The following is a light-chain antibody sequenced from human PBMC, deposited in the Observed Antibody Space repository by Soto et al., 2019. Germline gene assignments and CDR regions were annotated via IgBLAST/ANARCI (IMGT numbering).Light chain of an antibody. J-gene: IGLJ1*01. CDR3: SSYTSSSTYV. CDR1: SSYIISYNY. Sequence: QSVLTQPASVSGSPGQSITISCTGSSSYIISYNYVSWYQQHPGKAPKLMIYDVSNRPSGISDRFSGSKSGNTASLTISGLQAEDEADYFCSSYTSSSTYVFGTGTKVTVL. V-gene: IGLV2-14*01. CDR2: DVS.